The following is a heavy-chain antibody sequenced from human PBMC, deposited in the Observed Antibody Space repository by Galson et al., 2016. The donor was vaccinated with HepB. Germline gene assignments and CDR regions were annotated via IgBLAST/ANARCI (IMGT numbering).Heavy chain of an antibody. Sequence: SLRLSCAASGFTSNHYALHWVRQAPGKGLEYVSTVSADGFATYYADSVKGRFTISRDNSKNTLYLHMSGLRAEDTAVYYCATENPGIAVAALDYWGQGTLVTVSS. J-gene: IGHJ4*02. CDR3: ATENPGIAVAALDY. CDR1: GFTSNHYA. V-gene: IGHV3-64*04. D-gene: IGHD6-19*01. CDR2: VSADGFAT.